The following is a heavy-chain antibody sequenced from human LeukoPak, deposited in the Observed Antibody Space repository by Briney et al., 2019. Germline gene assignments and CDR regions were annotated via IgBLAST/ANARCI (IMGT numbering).Heavy chain of an antibody. CDR2: ISYDGSNK. V-gene: IGHV3-30-3*01. J-gene: IGHJ4*02. CDR1: GFTFSSYA. CDR3: ARDPSPYYDSSGYYY. D-gene: IGHD3-22*01. Sequence: GGSLRLSCAASGFTFSSYAMHWVRQAPGKGLEWVAVISYDGSNKYYADSVKGRFTISRDNSKNTLYLQMNSLRAEDTAVYYCARDPSPYYDSSGYYYWGQGTLVTVSS.